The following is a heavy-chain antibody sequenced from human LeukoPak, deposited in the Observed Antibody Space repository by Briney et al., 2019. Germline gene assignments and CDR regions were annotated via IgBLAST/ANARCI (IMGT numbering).Heavy chain of an antibody. CDR1: GYSISNTYY. CDR3: ARESITVRGLFDF. D-gene: IGHD3-10*01. J-gene: IGHJ4*02. V-gene: IGHV4-38-2*02. Sequence: SETLSLTCTVSGYSISNTYYWGWIRQPPGKGLEWIGSIYHSGNTYHNPSLKGRVTISVDTSKNQFSLKLSSVTAADTAVYYCARESITVRGLFDFWGQGTLVTVSS. CDR2: IYHSGNT.